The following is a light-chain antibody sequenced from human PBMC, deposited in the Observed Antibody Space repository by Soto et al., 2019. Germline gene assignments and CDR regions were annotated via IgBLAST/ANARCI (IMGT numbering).Light chain of an antibody. J-gene: IGLJ1*01. Sequence: QSVLVQPASVSGSPGQSITISCTGTSRDVGGSNYVSWYQHHPHRAPKLLIYEVSYRPSGVSGRFSGSKSGNTASLTISGLQAEDEADYYCSSYTSSNTLEVFGVGTKVTV. CDR2: EVS. CDR1: SRDVGGSNY. CDR3: SSYTSSNTLEV. V-gene: IGLV2-14*01.